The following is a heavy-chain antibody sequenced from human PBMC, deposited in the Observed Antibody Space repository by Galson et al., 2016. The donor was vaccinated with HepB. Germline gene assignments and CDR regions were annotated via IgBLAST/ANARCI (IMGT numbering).Heavy chain of an antibody. Sequence: SETLSLTCAVKGASLSGSYWAWIRQPPGKGLEWIGEINESGTTTYIPSLKSRVSISADTSKKQFSLTLTSVTAADTAVYYRVKSNSITLLLGEENYFDPWGQGTLVTVSS. J-gene: IGHJ5*02. D-gene: IGHD2/OR15-2a*01. CDR3: VKSNSITLLLGEENYFDP. V-gene: IGHV4-34*01. CDR1: GASLSGSY. CDR2: INESGTT.